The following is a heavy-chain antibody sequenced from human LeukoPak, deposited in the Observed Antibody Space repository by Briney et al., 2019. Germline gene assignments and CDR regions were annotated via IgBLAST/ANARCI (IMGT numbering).Heavy chain of an antibody. D-gene: IGHD6-19*01. CDR1: GGSISSYY. J-gene: IGHJ4*02. V-gene: IGHV4-59*01. CDR2: IYYSGST. Sequence: SETLSLTCTVSGGSISSYYWSWIRQRPGKGLEWIGYIYYSGSTNYNPSLKSRVTISVDTSKNQFSLKLSSVTAADTAVYYCARGQWLAYEYYFDYWGQGTLVTVSS. CDR3: ARGQWLAYEYYFDY.